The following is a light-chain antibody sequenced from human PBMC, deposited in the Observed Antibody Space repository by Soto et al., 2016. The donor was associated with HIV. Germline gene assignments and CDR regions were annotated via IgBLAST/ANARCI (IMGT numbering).Light chain of an antibody. V-gene: IGKV1-39*01. CDR3: QQKLHVPRTT. CDR1: QSITNY. CDR2: AAS. Sequence: DIQMTQSPSSLSAFEGDGVTITCRASQSITNYLNWYQQKPGKAPKLLIYAASSFQSGVPSRFSGSGSGTHFTLTISSLQPDDFATYYCQQKLHVPRTTFGQGTKVEIK. J-gene: IGKJ2*01.